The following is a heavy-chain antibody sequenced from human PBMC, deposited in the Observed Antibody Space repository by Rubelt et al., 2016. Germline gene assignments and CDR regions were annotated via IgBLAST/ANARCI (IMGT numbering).Heavy chain of an antibody. CDR2: IYYSGST. D-gene: IGHD3-22*01. Sequence: QVQLQESGPRLVKPSETLSLTCTVSGGSISSYYWSWIRQPPGKGLEWIGYIYYSGSTNYNPSLKSRVTISIAKSKNQFSLKLNSVTAADTAVYYCASYYFDSSGYYKFFDHWGQGTLVTVSS. CDR3: ASYYFDSSGYYKFFDH. CDR1: GGSISSYY. J-gene: IGHJ4*02. V-gene: IGHV4-59*12.